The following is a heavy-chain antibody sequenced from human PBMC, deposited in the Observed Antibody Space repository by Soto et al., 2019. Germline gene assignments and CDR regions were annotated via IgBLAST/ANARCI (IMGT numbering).Heavy chain of an antibody. V-gene: IGHV4-59*01. CDR2: IYYSGST. CDR1: GGSISSYY. J-gene: IGHJ4*02. Sequence: SETLSLSCTVSGGSISSYYWSWIRQPPGKGLEWIGYIYYSGSTNYNPSLKSRVTISVDTSKNQFSLKLSAVTAADTAVCHCARMQNILTGYPGHFDYGCQGTLVTASS. D-gene: IGHD3-9*01. CDR3: ARMQNILTGYPGHFDY.